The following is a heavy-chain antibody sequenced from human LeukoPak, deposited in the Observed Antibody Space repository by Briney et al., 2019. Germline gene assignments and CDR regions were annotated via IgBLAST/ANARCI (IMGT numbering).Heavy chain of an antibody. CDR1: GFTFSSYG. V-gene: IGHV3-33*06. J-gene: IGHJ4*02. D-gene: IGHD2-21*02. CDR2: IWYDGSNK. Sequence: GGSLRLSCAASGFTFSSYGMHWVRQAPGKGLEWVAVIWYDGSNKYYAGSVKGRFTISRDNSKNTLYLQMNSLRAEDTAVYYCAKDGDWSGNKYYFDYWGQGTLVTVSS. CDR3: AKDGDWSGNKYYFDY.